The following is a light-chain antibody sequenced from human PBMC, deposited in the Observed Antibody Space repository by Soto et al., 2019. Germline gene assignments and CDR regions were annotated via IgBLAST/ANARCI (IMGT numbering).Light chain of an antibody. CDR1: QSVLYSSNNKNY. CDR3: QQYYSTPQP. J-gene: IGKJ2*01. V-gene: IGKV4-1*01. Sequence: DIVMTQSPDSLAVSLGERATINCKSSQSVLYSSNNKNYLAWYQQKPGQPPKLLIYWASTRESGVPDRFSGSGSGTDFTLTISSLQAEDVAVYYCQQYYSTPQPFGQGNKLEIK. CDR2: WAS.